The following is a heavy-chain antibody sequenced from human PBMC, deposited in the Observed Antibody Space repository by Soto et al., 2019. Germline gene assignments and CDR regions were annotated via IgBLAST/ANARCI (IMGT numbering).Heavy chain of an antibody. CDR2: IYYSGST. CDR1: GGSISSYY. CDR3: ASRGYSYGSLS. Sequence: PSETLSLTCTVSGGSISSYYWSWIRQPPGKGLEWIGYIYYSGSTNYNPSLKSRVTISVDTSKNQFSLKLSSVTAADTAVYYCASRGYSYGSLSWGQGTLVTVSS. V-gene: IGHV4-59*01. J-gene: IGHJ4*02. D-gene: IGHD5-18*01.